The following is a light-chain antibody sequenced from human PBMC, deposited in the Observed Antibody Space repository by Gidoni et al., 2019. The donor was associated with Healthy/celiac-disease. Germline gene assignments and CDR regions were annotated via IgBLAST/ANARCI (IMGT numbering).Light chain of an antibody. J-gene: IGLJ3*02. Sequence: QSVLTQPPSASWTPGQRVTIPCSGSSSNIGSNYVYWYQQLPGTAPKLLIYRNNQRPSGVPDRFSGSKSGTSASLAISGLRSEDEADYYCAAWDDSLLWVFGGGTKLTVL. CDR1: SSNIGSNY. CDR3: AAWDDSLLWV. CDR2: RNN. V-gene: IGLV1-47*01.